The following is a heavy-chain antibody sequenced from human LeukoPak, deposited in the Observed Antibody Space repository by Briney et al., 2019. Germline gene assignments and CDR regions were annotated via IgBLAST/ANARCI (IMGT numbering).Heavy chain of an antibody. Sequence: GASVKVSCEASGYTFTSYGISWVRQAPGQGLEWMGWISAYNGNTNYAQKLQGRVTMTTDTSTSTAYMELRSLRSDDTAVYYCARARRVGATINWFDPWGQGTLVTVSS. CDR2: ISAYNGNT. J-gene: IGHJ5*02. D-gene: IGHD1-26*01. CDR3: ARARRVGATINWFDP. CDR1: GYTFTSYG. V-gene: IGHV1-18*01.